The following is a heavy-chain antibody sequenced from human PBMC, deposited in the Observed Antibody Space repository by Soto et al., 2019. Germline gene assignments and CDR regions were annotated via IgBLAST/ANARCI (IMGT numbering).Heavy chain of an antibody. Sequence: QVFLVESGGGVVQPGRSLRLSCAASGLTFTDYGWHWVRQAPGKGLEWVAVIWYDGSNKYYADSVKGRFTISRDNSKNTVYLQMNSLRAEDTAVYYCAGDLTPPPIAVGGHGWFDPWGQGTLVTVSS. J-gene: IGHJ5*02. V-gene: IGHV3-33*01. D-gene: IGHD6-19*01. CDR1: GLTFTDYG. CDR2: IWYDGSNK. CDR3: AGDLTPPPIAVGGHGWFDP.